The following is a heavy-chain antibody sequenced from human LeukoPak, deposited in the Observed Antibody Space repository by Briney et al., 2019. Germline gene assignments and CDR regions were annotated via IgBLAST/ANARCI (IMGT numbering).Heavy chain of an antibody. CDR3: AREHYDFWSGYYTQGGYYFDY. CDR1: GFTFSSYA. D-gene: IGHD3-3*01. CDR2: ISYDGSNK. Sequence: GGSLRLSCAASGFTFSSYAMHWVRQAPGKGLEWVAVISYDGSNKYYADSVKGRFTISRDNSKNTLYLQMNSLRAEDTAVYYCAREHYDFWSGYYTQGGYYFDYWGQGTLVTVSS. J-gene: IGHJ4*02. V-gene: IGHV3-30*04.